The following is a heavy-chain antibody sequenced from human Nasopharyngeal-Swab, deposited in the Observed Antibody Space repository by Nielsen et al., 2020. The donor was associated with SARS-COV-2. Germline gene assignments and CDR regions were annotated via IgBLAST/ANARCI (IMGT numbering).Heavy chain of an antibody. Sequence: SLKISCAASGFTFDDYAMHWVRQAPVKGLEWVSGISWNSGSIGYADSVKGRFTISRDNAKNSLYLQMNSLRAEDTAVYYCARDQTTVTTFYGMDVWGQGTTVTVSS. CDR3: ARDQTTVTTFYGMDV. V-gene: IGHV3-9*01. CDR2: ISWNSGSI. CDR1: GFTFDDYA. J-gene: IGHJ6*02. D-gene: IGHD4-17*01.